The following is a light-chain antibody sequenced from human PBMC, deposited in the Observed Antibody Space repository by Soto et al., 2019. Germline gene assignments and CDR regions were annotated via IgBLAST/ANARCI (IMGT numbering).Light chain of an antibody. CDR1: SSNIGSKT. Sequence: QSVLTQPPSASGTPGKRVTISCSGSSSNIGSKTVNWYQQLPGTAPKLLIYSNNQRPSGVPDRFSGSKSGTSASLAIRGLQSEDESDYYWAAWDDSLNGVVFGGGTKLTVL. V-gene: IGLV1-44*01. J-gene: IGLJ2*01. CDR3: AAWDDSLNGVV. CDR2: SNN.